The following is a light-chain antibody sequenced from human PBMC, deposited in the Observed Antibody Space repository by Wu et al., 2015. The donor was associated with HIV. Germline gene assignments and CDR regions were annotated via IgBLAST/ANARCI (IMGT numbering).Light chain of an antibody. CDR3: QQYDNWPPXT. V-gene: IGKV3-15*01. CDR1: ESVRSK. Sequence: ELVMTQSPATLSVSPGERATLSCRASESVRSKLAWYQQKPGQAPRLLMYDTSTRATGIPARFSGSGSGTEFTLSISNIQSEDFAVYYCQQYDNWPPXTFGQGTKVEIK. J-gene: IGKJ1*01. CDR2: DTS.